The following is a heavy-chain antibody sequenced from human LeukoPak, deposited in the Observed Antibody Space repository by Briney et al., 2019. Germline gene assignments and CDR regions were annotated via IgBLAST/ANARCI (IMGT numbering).Heavy chain of an antibody. CDR2: IYYSGST. CDR1: GVSISSSSYY. Sequence: SETLSLTCTVSGVSISSSSYYWGWLRQPPGKGLEWIGSIYYSGSTYYNPSLKSRVTISVDTSKNQFSLKLSSVTAADTAVYYCARDGYNPIDYWGQGTLVTVSS. J-gene: IGHJ4*02. D-gene: IGHD5-24*01. V-gene: IGHV4-39*02. CDR3: ARDGYNPIDY.